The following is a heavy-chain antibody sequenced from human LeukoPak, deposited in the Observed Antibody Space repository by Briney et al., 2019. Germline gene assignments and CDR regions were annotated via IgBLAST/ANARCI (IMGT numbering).Heavy chain of an antibody. J-gene: IGHJ3*02. V-gene: IGHV4-39*01. CDR1: GGSISSSSYY. CDR2: IYYSGST. CDR3: ARHPGAFDI. Sequence: SETLSLTCTVSGGSISSSSYYWGWIRQPPGKGLEWIGSIYYSGSTNYHPSLKSRVTISVDTSKNHFSLKLSSLTAADTAVYYCARHPGAFDIWGQGTMVTVSS.